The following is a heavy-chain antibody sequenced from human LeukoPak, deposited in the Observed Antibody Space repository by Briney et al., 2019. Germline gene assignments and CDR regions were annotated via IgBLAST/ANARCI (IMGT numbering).Heavy chain of an antibody. Sequence: SETLSLTCTVSGGSISSYYWSWIRQPPGKGLEWIGYIYYSGSTNYNPSLKSRVTISVDTSKNQFSLKLSSVTAADTAVYYCAREWGSGSYLRGHNWLDPWGQGTLVTVSS. D-gene: IGHD1-26*01. J-gene: IGHJ5*02. V-gene: IGHV4-59*01. CDR1: GGSISSYY. CDR2: IYYSGST. CDR3: AREWGSGSYLRGHNWLDP.